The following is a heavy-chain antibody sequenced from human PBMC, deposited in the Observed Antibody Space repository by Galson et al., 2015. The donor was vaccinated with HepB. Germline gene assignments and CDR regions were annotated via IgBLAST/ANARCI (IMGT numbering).Heavy chain of an antibody. D-gene: IGHD1-26*01. V-gene: IGHV3-7*03. CDR3: ARDRRGGSYIDY. J-gene: IGHJ4*02. CDR2: IKQDGSEK. CDR1: GLTFSSYW. Sequence: SLRLSCAASGLTFSSYWMSWVRQAPGKGLEWVANIKQDGSEKYYVDSVKGRFTISRDNAKNSLYLQMNSLRAEDTAVYYCARDRRGGSYIDYWGQGTLVTVSS.